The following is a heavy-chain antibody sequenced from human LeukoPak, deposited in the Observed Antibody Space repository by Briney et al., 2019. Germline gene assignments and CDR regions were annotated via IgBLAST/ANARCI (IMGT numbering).Heavy chain of an antibody. D-gene: IGHD1-26*01. CDR3: ASKRIVGAIDDAFDI. V-gene: IGHV3-53*01. J-gene: IGHJ3*02. CDR2: IYSGGST. Sequence: GGSLRLSCAASGFTVSSSYMTWVRQAPGKGLEWVSVIYSGGSTYYADSVKGRFTISRDNYKNTVYLQMNSLRAEDTAVYYCASKRIVGAIDDAFDIWGQGTMVTVSS. CDR1: GFTVSSSY.